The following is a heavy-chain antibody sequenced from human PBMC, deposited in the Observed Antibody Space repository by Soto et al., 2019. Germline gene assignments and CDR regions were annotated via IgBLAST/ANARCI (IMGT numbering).Heavy chain of an antibody. CDR2: INQGGST. CDR3: APVRNFDKLFSL. D-gene: IGHD3-9*01. Sequence: SETLSLTCAVYGGSFSKYYWSWIRQPPGKGLEWIGEINQGGSTTYNPSLKSRVTMSLDTSKNQYFLKLNSVTAADTAVYYCAPVRNFDKLFSLWGQGTPVTVSS. J-gene: IGHJ4*02. V-gene: IGHV4-34*01. CDR1: GGSFSKYY.